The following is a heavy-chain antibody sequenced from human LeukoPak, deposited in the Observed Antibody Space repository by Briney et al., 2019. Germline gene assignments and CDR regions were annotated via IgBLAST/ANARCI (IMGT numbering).Heavy chain of an antibody. J-gene: IGHJ4*02. D-gene: IGHD5-12*01. V-gene: IGHV3-23*01. CDR2: ITGSGGNT. Sequence: PGGSLRLSCAVSGFTFSSFALSWVRQAPGKGLEWVSAITGSGGNTHYADSVKGRFTISRDNSKNTLYMQMNSLRAEDTAVYYCAREVAQFDYWGQGTLVTVSS. CDR1: GFTFSSFA. CDR3: AREVAQFDY.